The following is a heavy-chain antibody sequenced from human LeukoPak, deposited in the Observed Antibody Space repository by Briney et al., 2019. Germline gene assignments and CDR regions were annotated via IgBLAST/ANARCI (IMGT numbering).Heavy chain of an antibody. J-gene: IGHJ6*02. CDR1: GYTFTDYY. D-gene: IGHD6-25*01. Sequence: ASVKVSCKASGYTFTDYYMHWVRQAPGRGLEWMGWINPNSGGTNYAQKFQGRVTMTRDTSISTAYMEVSRLKSDDTAVYYCARRAVYYYGMDVWGQGSTVTVSS. V-gene: IGHV1-2*02. CDR2: INPNSGGT. CDR3: ARRAVYYYGMDV.